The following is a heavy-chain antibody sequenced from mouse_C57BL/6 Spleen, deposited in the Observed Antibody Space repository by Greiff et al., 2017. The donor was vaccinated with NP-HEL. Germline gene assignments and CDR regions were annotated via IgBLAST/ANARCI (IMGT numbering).Heavy chain of an antibody. CDR3: ARTTVVAPYYAMDY. D-gene: IGHD1-1*01. CDR2: IWRGGST. CDR1: GFSLTSYG. J-gene: IGHJ4*01. V-gene: IGHV2-5*01. Sequence: VKLVESGPGLVQPSQSLSITCTVSGFSLTSYGVHWVRQSPGKGLEWLGVIWRGGSTDYNAAFMSRLRITKDNSKSQVFFKMNSMQTADTAIYYCARTTVVAPYYAMDYWGQGTSVTVSS.